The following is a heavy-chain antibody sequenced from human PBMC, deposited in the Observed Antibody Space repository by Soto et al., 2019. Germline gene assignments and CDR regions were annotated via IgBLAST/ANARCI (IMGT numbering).Heavy chain of an antibody. V-gene: IGHV3-30-3*01. J-gene: IGHJ4*02. D-gene: IGHD6-13*01. CDR3: ARDFLIEGLDPSQITAGVDY. Sequence: HPGGSLRLSCAASGFTFSSYAMHWVRQAPGKGLELVAVISYDGSNKYYADSVKGRFTISRDNSKNTLYLQMNSLRAEDTAVYYCARDFLIEGLDPSQITAGVDYWGQGTLVTVSS. CDR1: GFTFSSYA. CDR2: ISYDGSNK.